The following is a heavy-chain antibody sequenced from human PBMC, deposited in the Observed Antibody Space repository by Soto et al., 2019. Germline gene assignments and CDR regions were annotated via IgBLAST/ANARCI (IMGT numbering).Heavy chain of an antibody. V-gene: IGHV3-15*01. CDR3: ATGALFDY. J-gene: IGHJ4*02. CDR2: IKSKPDGATI. CDR1: GFIFSNAW. Sequence: GGSLRLSCVGSGFIFSNAWMSWVRQAPGKGLEWVARIKSKPDGATIDYAAPVKGRFTVSRDDSKSTVYLQMNSLKTEDTGVFYCATGALFDYWGQGTLVTVSS.